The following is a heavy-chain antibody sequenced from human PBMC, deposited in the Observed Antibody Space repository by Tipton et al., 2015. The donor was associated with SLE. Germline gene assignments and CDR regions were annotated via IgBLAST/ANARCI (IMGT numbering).Heavy chain of an antibody. D-gene: IGHD6-19*01. Sequence: TLSLTCTVSGGSISSHYWCWTRQSPGKGLEWIGYSYYTGSTYYNPSLKSRVTISVDTSKNQISLKLRSVTAADTAVYYCAGTPWLVRFEYWGQGILVNVSP. CDR3: AGTPWLVRFEY. J-gene: IGHJ4*02. V-gene: IGHV4-59*04. CDR1: GGSISSHY. CDR2: SYYTGST.